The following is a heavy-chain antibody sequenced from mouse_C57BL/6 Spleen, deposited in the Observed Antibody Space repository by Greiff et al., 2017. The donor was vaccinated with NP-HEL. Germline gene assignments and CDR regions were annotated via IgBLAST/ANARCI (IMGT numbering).Heavy chain of an antibody. CDR3: ARRGLWSPDD. CDR1: GYTFTSYW. CDR2: IDPSDSYT. D-gene: IGHD1-1*02. V-gene: IGHV1-50*01. Sequence: QVQLQQPGAELVKPGASVKLSCKASGYTFTSYWMQWVKQRPGQGLEWIGEIDPSDSYTNYNQKFKGKATLTVDTPSSTAYMQLSSLTSEDSAVYYCARRGLWSPDDWGQGTTLTVSS. J-gene: IGHJ2*01.